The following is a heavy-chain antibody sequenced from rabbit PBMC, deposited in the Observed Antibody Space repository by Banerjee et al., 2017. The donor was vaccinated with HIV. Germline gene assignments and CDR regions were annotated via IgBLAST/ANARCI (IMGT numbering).Heavy chain of an antibody. CDR1: GFSFSNKYV. Sequence: QEQLEESGGGLVKPEGSLTLTCTASGFSFSNKYVMCWVRQAPGKGLEWIACINTNSGNAVYASWVNGRFTISRSTSLNTVDLKMTSLTAADTATYFCARDGYAGHGYPNLWGQGTLVTVS. D-gene: IGHD6-1*01. CDR2: INTNSGNA. CDR3: ARDGYAGHGYPNL. J-gene: IGHJ4*01. V-gene: IGHV1S43*01.